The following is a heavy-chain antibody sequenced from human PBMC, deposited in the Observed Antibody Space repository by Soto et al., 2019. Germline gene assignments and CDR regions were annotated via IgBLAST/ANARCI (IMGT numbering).Heavy chain of an antibody. CDR1: GFTFSSYA. CDR3: AKFVCWAGCSCSVYFEY. Sequence: EVQVLESGGGVIQPGGSLRLSCAASGFTFSSYAMSWVRQAPGQGLEWVSSISGSGGRIYYADSVKGRFTISRDNSKNKIFLQMSGLGAEDTAICYCAKFVCWAGCSCSVYFEYWGQGALVTVSS. D-gene: IGHD2-15*01. J-gene: IGHJ4*02. CDR2: ISGSGGRI. V-gene: IGHV3-23*01.